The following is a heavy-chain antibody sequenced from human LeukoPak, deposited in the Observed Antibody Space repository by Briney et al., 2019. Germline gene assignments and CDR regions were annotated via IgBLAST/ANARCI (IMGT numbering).Heavy chain of an antibody. CDR1: GYSISSGYY. CDR2: IDHSGST. J-gene: IGHJ4*02. V-gene: IGHV4-38-2*02. CDR3: ARDSALAQAVMFDY. D-gene: IGHD6-19*01. Sequence: SETLSLTCTVSGYSISSGYYWGWVRQPPGKGLEWTGSIDHSGSTYYRPSLKSRITISVDTSKHQSSLKLSSVTAADTAVYYCARDSALAQAVMFDYWGQGTLVTVSS.